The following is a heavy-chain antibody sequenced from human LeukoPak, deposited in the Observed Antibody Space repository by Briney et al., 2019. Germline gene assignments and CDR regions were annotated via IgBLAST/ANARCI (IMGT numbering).Heavy chain of an antibody. D-gene: IGHD3-3*01. CDR3: ARIPNYDFWSGYFLSAEYYYYMDV. CDR1: GFTFSNYG. J-gene: IGHJ6*03. Sequence: GGSLRLSCAASGFTFSNYGLSWVRQAPGKGLVWVSRINSDGSSTSYADSVKGRFTISRDNAKNTLYLQMNSLRAEDMAVYYCARIPNYDFWSGYFLSAEYYYYMDVWGKGTTVTVSS. V-gene: IGHV3-74*01. CDR2: INSDGSST.